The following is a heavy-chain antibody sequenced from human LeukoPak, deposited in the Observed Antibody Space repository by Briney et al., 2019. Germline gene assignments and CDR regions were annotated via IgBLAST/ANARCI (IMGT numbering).Heavy chain of an antibody. CDR1: GGSFSGYY. J-gene: IGHJ4*02. CDR3: ARDSWFGELLFDY. Sequence: SETLSLTCAVYGGSFSGYYWRWIRQPPGKELEWIGEINHSGSTNYNPSLKSRVTISVDTSKNQFSLKLSSVTAADTAVYYCARDSWFGELLFDYWGQGTLVTVSS. V-gene: IGHV4-34*01. D-gene: IGHD3-10*01. CDR2: INHSGST.